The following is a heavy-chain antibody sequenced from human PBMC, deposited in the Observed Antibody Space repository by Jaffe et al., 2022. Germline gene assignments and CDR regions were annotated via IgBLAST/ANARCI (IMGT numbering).Heavy chain of an antibody. V-gene: IGHV4-30-2*01. CDR1: GGSISSGGYS. D-gene: IGHD2-15*01. J-gene: IGHJ5*02. CDR2: IYHSGST. Sequence: QLQLQESGSGLVKPSQTLSLTCAVSGGSISSGGYSWSWIRQPPGKGLEWIGYIYHSGSTYYNPSLKSRVTISVDRSKNQFSLKLSSVTAADTAVYYCARGQGYCSGGSCLNWFDPWGQGTLVTVSS. CDR3: ARGQGYCSGGSCLNWFDP.